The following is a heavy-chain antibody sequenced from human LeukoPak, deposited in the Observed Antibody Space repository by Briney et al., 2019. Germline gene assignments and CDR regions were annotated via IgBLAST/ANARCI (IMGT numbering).Heavy chain of an antibody. J-gene: IGHJ4*02. CDR1: GFTFSDYA. CDR2: LSGSGAGT. Sequence: PGGSLRLSCAASGFTFSDYALGWVRQAPGRGLEWVATLSGSGAGTYYLDSVQGRFTISRDNSKRTLFLQMNSLRAEDTAFYYCAKAELGVDTFFDYWGQGTLVTVSS. CDR3: AKAELGVDTFFDY. D-gene: IGHD3-3*01. V-gene: IGHV3-23*01.